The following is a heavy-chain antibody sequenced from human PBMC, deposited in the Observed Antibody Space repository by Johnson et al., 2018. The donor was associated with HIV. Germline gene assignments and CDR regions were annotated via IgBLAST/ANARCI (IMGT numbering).Heavy chain of an antibody. D-gene: IGHD3-10*01. CDR2: IAYDGSNK. CDR3: AKSPFTMVRGLAGDAFDI. CDR1: GFTFSSYA. J-gene: IGHJ3*02. Sequence: QVQLVESGGDLVQPGGSPRLSCAASGFTFSSYAMHWVRQAPGKGLEWVAVIAYDGSNKYYADSVKGRFTISRDNSKNTLYLQMNSLRAEDTAVYYCAKSPFTMVRGLAGDAFDIWGQGTMVTVSS. V-gene: IGHV3-30-3*02.